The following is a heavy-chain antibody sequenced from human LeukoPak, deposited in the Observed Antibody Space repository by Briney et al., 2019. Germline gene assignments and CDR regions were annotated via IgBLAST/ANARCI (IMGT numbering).Heavy chain of an antibody. V-gene: IGHV3-21*01. CDR1: GFTFSSYS. J-gene: IGHJ4*02. Sequence: GGSLRLSCAASGFTFSSYSMNWVRQAPGKGLEWVSSISSSTNYIYYADSMKGRFTISRDNAKNSLYLQMNSLRAEDTAVYYCARSGYSYGSYYFDYWGQGTLVTVSS. CDR3: ARSGYSYGSYYFDY. D-gene: IGHD5-18*01. CDR2: ISSSTNYI.